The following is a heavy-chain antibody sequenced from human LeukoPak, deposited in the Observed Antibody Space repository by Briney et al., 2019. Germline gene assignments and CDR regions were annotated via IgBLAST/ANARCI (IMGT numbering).Heavy chain of an antibody. CDR2: IYPGDSDT. V-gene: IGHV5-51*01. CDR1: GYSFTSYW. Sequence: GESLKISCKGSGYSFTSYWIGWVRQMPGKGLEWMGIIYPGDSDTRYSPSFQGQVTISADKSISTAYLQWSSLKASDTAMYYCARHFGGDSSSSIPNYYYYMDVWGKGTTVTVSS. CDR3: ARHFGGDSSSSIPNYYYYMDV. D-gene: IGHD6-6*01. J-gene: IGHJ6*03.